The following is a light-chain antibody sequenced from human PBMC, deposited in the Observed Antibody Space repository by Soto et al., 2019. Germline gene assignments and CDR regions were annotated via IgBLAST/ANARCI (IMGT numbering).Light chain of an antibody. J-gene: IGLJ3*02. V-gene: IGLV4-69*01. Sequence: QPVLTQSPSASASLGASVKLTCTLSSGHSSYAIAWHQQQPEKGPRYLMKLNSDGSHSKGDGIPDRFSGSSSGAERYLTISNLQSEDEADYYCQTWGTGPWVFGGGTKRTVL. CDR1: SGHSSYA. CDR2: LNSDGSH. CDR3: QTWGTGPWV.